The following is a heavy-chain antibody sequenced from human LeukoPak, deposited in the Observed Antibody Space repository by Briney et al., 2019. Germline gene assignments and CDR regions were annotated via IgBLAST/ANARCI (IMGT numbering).Heavy chain of an antibody. CDR3: GRHGSEAPRDWFDP. D-gene: IGHD3-10*01. CDR1: GGLMRRYH. CDR2: IVYTERT. J-gene: IGHJ5*02. V-gene: IGHV4-59*08. Sequence: SETLSLTCTVSGGLMRRYHWSWLRQSPGKRLEWLVYIVYTERTNYNRSLKSRVTISVATSRSHYTLKLSSVTTADTAVYYSGRHGSEAPRDWFDPWGQGTLVTVSS.